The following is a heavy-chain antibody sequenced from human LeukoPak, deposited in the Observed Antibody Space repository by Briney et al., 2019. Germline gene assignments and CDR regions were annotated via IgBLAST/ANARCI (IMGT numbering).Heavy chain of an antibody. CDR3: ARDRHSSWNRGSDY. CDR1: GYTFTSYG. CDR2: ISAYNGKP. D-gene: IGHD6-13*01. Sequence: ASVKVSCKASGYTFTSYGISWVRQAPGQGLEWMGWISAYNGKPINPQKRQGRATMTTDTSTSTGYMQLRSLKSDETAVYYCARDRHSSWNRGSDYWGQGTLVTVSS. J-gene: IGHJ4*02. V-gene: IGHV1-18*04.